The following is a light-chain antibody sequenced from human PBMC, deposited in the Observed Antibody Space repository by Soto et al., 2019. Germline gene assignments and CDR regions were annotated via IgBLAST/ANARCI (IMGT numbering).Light chain of an antibody. CDR1: SSDVGDNNY. CDR3: CSYAGSYTWV. CDR2: DVS. Sequence: QSVLTQPHSVSGSPGQSVTISCTGTSSDVGDNNYVSWYQQHPGKAPKVMIYDVSKRPSGVPDRFSGSKSGNTASLTISGVQAEDEADYYCCSYAGSYTWVFGGGTKLTVL. V-gene: IGLV2-11*01. J-gene: IGLJ3*02.